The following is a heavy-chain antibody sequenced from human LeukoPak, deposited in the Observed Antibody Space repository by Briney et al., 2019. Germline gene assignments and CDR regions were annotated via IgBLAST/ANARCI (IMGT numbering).Heavy chain of an antibody. D-gene: IGHD2-2*01. CDR2: ISAYNGNT. CDR1: GYTFTSYG. V-gene: IGHV1-18*01. J-gene: IGHJ5*02. Sequence: ASVKVSCKASGYTFTSYGISWVRQAPGQGLEWMGWISAYNGNTNYAQKLQGRVTMTTDTSTSTAYMELRSLRSDDTAVYYCARDVGDIVVVPAVNWFDPWGQGTPVTVSS. CDR3: ARDVGDIVVVPAVNWFDP.